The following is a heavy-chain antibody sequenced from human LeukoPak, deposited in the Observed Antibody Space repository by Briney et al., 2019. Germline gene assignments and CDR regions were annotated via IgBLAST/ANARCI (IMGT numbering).Heavy chain of an antibody. CDR3: ARDSCSSTSCYLVYYYMDV. CDR1: GYTFTSYG. V-gene: IGHV1-18*01. D-gene: IGHD2-2*01. J-gene: IGHJ6*03. Sequence: ASVKVSCKASGYTFTSYGISWVRQAPGQGLEWMGWISAYNGNTNYAQKLQGRVNITTDTSTSTAYMELRSLRSDDTAVYYCARDSCSSTSCYLVYYYMDVWGKGTTVTVSS. CDR2: ISAYNGNT.